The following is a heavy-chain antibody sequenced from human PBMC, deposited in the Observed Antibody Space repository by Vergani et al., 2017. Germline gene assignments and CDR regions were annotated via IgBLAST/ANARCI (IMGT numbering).Heavy chain of an antibody. V-gene: IGHV3-23*01. Sequence: EVQLLESGGGLVQPGGSLRLSCAASGFTFSSYAMSWVRQAPGKGLEWVSAISGSGGSTYYADSVKGRFTISRDNSKNTLYLQINSRRAEDTAVYYCARLRRYSSWSDFDYWGQGTLVTVSS. CDR1: GFTFSSYA. D-gene: IGHD6-6*01. J-gene: IGHJ4*02. CDR3: ARLRRYSSWSDFDY. CDR2: ISGSGGST.